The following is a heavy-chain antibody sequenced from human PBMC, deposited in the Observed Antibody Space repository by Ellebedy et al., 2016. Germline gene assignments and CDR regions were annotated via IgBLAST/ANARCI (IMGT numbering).Heavy chain of an antibody. CDR2: IYHSGNS. V-gene: IGHV4-38-2*02. CDR1: DYSITTEYY. Sequence: GSLRLSCTVSDYSITTEYYWAWIRPPPGKGLQWIGSIYHSGNSYSTPSLKSRVTLSVDTSKNQFSLRLSSVTAADTAMYYCARVVPRNTQFDPWGQGTLVTVSS. D-gene: IGHD1-14*01. CDR3: ARVVPRNTQFDP. J-gene: IGHJ5*02.